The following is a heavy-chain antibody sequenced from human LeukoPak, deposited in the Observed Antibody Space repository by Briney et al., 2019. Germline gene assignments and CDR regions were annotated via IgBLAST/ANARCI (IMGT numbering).Heavy chain of an antibody. Sequence: ASETLSLTCSVSGDSIIGYYWGWIRQPPGKGLEWIGSIYYTGTTYYSPSLKSRVTILLDTSKKQFSLKLRSVTAADTAVYYCARAVEDFYYYMDVWGKGTTVTVSS. CDR3: ARAVEDFYYYMDV. J-gene: IGHJ6*03. D-gene: IGHD6-19*01. CDR1: GDSIIGYY. V-gene: IGHV4-39*07. CDR2: IYYTGTT.